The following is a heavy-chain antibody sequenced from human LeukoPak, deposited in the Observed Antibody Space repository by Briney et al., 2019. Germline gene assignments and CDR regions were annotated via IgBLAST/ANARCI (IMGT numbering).Heavy chain of an antibody. CDR2: ISGSGDST. D-gene: IGHD6-19*01. V-gene: IGHV3-23*01. J-gene: IGHJ4*02. CDR1: GFTFSSYA. CDR3: ANNLGYSSVY. Sequence: PGGSPRLSCAASGFTFSSYAMSWVRQAPGKGLEWVSPISGSGDSTNYADSVRGRFTIFRDNSKKMLYLQMNSLKAEATAVYYCANNLGYSSVYWGQGTLVTVSS.